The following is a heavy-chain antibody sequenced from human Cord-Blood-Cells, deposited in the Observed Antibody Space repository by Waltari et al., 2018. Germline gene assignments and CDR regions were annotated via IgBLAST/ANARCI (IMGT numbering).Heavy chain of an antibody. D-gene: IGHD6-13*01. J-gene: IGHJ6*02. CDR2: INPSGCST. CDR1: GYTFTSYY. Sequence: QVQLVQSGAEVKKPGAAVKVSCKASGYTFTSYYMHWVRPAPGQGLEWMGIINPSGCSTSYAQKFQGRVTMTRDTSTSTVYMELSSLRSEDTAVYYCARAVAAAGTSGYYYGMDVWGQGTTVTVSS. CDR3: ARAVAAAGTSGYYYGMDV. V-gene: IGHV1-46*01.